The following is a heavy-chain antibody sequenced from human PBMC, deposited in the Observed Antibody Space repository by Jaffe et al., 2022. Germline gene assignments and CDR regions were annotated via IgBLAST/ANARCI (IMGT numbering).Heavy chain of an antibody. J-gene: IGHJ3*02. V-gene: IGHV3-9*01. D-gene: IGHD6-19*01. CDR2: ISWNSGSI. Sequence: EVQLVESGGGLVQPGRSLRLSCAASGFTFDDYAMHWVRQAPGKGLEWVSGISWNSGSIGYADSVKGRFTISRDNAKNSLYLQMNSLRAEDTALYYCAKDIGWGIAVAGWDAFDIWGQGTMVTVSS. CDR3: AKDIGWGIAVAGWDAFDI. CDR1: GFTFDDYA.